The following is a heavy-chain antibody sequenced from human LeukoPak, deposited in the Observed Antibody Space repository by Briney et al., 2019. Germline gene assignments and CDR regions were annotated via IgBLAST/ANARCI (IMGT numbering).Heavy chain of an antibody. CDR3: ARGKYYDILTGPADFDY. V-gene: IGHV1-18*01. Sequence: GASVKVSCKASGYIFTTYGINWVRQAPGQGLEWMGWISPYNGNTKIAQKFQGRVTMTTDMSATIVYMELRSLRSDDTAVYYCARGKYYDILTGPADFDYWGQGTLVTVSS. CDR2: ISPYNGNT. D-gene: IGHD3-9*01. J-gene: IGHJ4*02. CDR1: GYIFTTYG.